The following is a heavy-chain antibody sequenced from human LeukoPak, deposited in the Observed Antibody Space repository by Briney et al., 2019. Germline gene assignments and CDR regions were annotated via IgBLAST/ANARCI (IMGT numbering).Heavy chain of an antibody. CDR3: ARETGSGWYYFDY. D-gene: IGHD6-13*01. CDR1: GFTFRNFN. CDR2: ISSGSDDI. V-gene: IGHV3-21*04. Sequence: GGSLRLSCAASGFTFRNFNMNWVRQAPGKGLEWVSSISSGSDDIYYADSVRGRFTISRDNGKNSMYLQMNSLRAEDTAIYYCARETGSGWYYFDYWGQGTLVTVSS. J-gene: IGHJ4*02.